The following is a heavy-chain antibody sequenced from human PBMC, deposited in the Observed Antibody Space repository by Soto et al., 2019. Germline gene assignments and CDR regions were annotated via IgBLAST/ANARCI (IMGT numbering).Heavy chain of an antibody. CDR2: IYYSGTT. D-gene: IGHD6-19*01. CDR3: ARVPKAGLYFDY. J-gene: IGHJ4*02. CDR1: GGSISSTDYY. V-gene: IGHV4-30-4*01. Sequence: SETLSLTCIVSGGSISSTDYYRSWVRQPPGKGLEWLAYIYYSGTTYYKPSLKSRLTISVDTSKNQFSLRLSSVTAADTAVYFCARVPKAGLYFDYWGQGTLVTVSS.